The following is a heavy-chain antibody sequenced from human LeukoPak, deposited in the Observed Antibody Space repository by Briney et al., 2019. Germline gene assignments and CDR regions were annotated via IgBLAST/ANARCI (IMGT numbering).Heavy chain of an antibody. CDR3: AKAYDSSGFAHRSYFDY. Sequence: GGCLRLSCAASGFTFDDYAMHWVRQAPGKGLGWVSGISWNSGSIGYADSVKGRFTISRDNAKNSLYLQMNSLRAEDTALYYCAKAYDSSGFAHRSYFDYWGQGTLVTVSS. V-gene: IGHV3-9*01. CDR1: GFTFDDYA. CDR2: ISWNSGSI. J-gene: IGHJ4*02. D-gene: IGHD3-22*01.